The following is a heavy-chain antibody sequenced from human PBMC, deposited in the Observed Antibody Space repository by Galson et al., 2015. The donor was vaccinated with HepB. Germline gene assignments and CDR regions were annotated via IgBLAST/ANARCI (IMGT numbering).Heavy chain of an antibody. CDR1: GGSISSSSYY. Sequence: SETLSLTCTVSGGSISSSSYYWGWIRQPPGKGLEWIGSIYYSGSTYYNPSLKSRVTISVDTSKNQFSLKLSSMTAADTAVYYCAVVVVAATGSGYWGQGTLVTVSS. CDR2: IYYSGST. V-gene: IGHV4-39*01. J-gene: IGHJ4*02. CDR3: AVVVVAATGSGY. D-gene: IGHD2-15*01.